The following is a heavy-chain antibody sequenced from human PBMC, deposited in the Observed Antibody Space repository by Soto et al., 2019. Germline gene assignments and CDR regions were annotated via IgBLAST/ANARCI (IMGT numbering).Heavy chain of an antibody. Sequence: GGSLRLSCAASGFTFSSYAMHWVRQAPGKGLEYVSAISSSGVSTYYANSVKGGFTISRDNSNNTLYLQMGSLRAEDMAVYYCAKDRGPWGMAYYYGMDVWGQGTTVTVSS. CDR2: ISSSGVST. V-gene: IGHV3-64*01. CDR1: GFTFSSYA. J-gene: IGHJ6*02. CDR3: AKDRGPWGMAYYYGMDV. D-gene: IGHD2-8*01.